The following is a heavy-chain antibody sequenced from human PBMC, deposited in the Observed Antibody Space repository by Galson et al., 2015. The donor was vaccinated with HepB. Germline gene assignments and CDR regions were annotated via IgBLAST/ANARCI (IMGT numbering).Heavy chain of an antibody. CDR3: AKDPRSSAIRDWNWFDP. Sequence: SLRLSCAASGFTFSSYSMNWARQAPGKGLEWVSAISGSGGSTYYADSVKGRFTISRDNSKNTLYLQMNSLRAEDTAVYYCAKDPRSSAIRDWNWFDPWGQGTLVTVSS. V-gene: IGHV3-23*01. J-gene: IGHJ5*02. D-gene: IGHD2-2*02. CDR1: GFTFSSYS. CDR2: ISGSGGST.